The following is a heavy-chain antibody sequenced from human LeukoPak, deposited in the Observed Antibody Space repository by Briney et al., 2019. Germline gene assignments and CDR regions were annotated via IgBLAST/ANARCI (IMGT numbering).Heavy chain of an antibody. V-gene: IGHV1-69*13. J-gene: IGHJ4*02. CDR2: IIPIFGTA. CDR1: GGTFSSYA. D-gene: IGHD3-3*01. CDR3: ATPLFGRFLEWLSPAYYFDY. Sequence: SVKVSCKASGGTFSSYAISWVRQAPGQGLEWMGGIIPIFGTANYAQKFQGRVTITADESTSTAYMELSSLRSEDTAVYYCATPLFGRFLEWLSPAYYFDYWGQGTLVTVSS.